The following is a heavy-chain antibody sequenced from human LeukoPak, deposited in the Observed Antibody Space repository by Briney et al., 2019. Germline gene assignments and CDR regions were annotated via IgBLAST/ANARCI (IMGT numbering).Heavy chain of an antibody. CDR2: IIPIFGTA. CDR3: ARDPEHYYDILTGYYTPTYHLDY. Sequence: GASVKVSCKASGGTFSSYAISWVRQAPGQGLEWMGGIIPIFGTANYAQKFQGRVTITTDESTSTAYMELSSLRSEDTAVYYCARDPEHYYDILTGYYTPTYHLDYWGQGTLVTVSS. D-gene: IGHD3-9*01. J-gene: IGHJ4*02. CDR1: GGTFSSYA. V-gene: IGHV1-69*05.